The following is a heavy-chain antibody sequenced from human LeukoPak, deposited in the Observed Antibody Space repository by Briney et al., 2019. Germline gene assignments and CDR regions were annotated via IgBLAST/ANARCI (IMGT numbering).Heavy chain of an antibody. CDR2: VSGLGDIT. CDR3: AKDQSKYCSGGSCYSDY. V-gene: IGHV3-23*01. Sequence: GGSLRLSCAASGFTFSGYAMSWVRQVPGKGLEWVSVVSGLGDITYYADSVKGRFTISRDNSKNTLYLQMDSLRAEDTAVYYCAKDQSKYCSGGSCYSDYWGQGTLVTVSS. J-gene: IGHJ4*02. D-gene: IGHD2-15*01. CDR1: GFTFSGYA.